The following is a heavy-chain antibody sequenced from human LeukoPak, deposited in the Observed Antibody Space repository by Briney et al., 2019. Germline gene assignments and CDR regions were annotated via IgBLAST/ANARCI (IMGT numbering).Heavy chain of an antibody. Sequence: ASVKVSCKASGYTFTGYYMHWVRQAPGQGLEWMGWINPNSGGTNYAQKFQGRVTMTRDTSISTAYMELSSLRSEDTAVYYCARKQLGRKFDYWGQGTLVTVSS. D-gene: IGHD6-13*01. J-gene: IGHJ4*02. CDR2: INPNSGGT. CDR3: ARKQLGRKFDY. CDR1: GYTFTGYY. V-gene: IGHV1-2*02.